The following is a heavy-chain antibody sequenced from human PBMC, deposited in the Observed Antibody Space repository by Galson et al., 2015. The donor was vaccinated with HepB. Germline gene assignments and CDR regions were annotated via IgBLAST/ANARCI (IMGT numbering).Heavy chain of an antibody. CDR2: ISYDGSNK. CDR1: GFTFSDYG. Sequence: SLRLSCAASGFTFSDYGMHWVRQAPGKGLEWVALISYDGSNKYYADSVKGRFTISRDNSKNTLYLQMNSLRAEDTALYYCAKAYSSSWYFAFDIWGRETMVTVSS. J-gene: IGHJ3*02. CDR3: AKAYSSSWYFAFDI. V-gene: IGHV3-30*18. D-gene: IGHD6-13*01.